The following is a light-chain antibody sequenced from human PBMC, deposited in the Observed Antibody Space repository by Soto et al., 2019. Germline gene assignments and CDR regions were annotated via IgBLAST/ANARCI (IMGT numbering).Light chain of an antibody. CDR1: QSVSSIY. Sequence: IVLTQSPGTLSLSPGERATLSCRASQSVSSIYLAWYQQNPGQAPRLLIYGASSRATGIPDRFSGSGSGTDFTLTISRLEPEDFAVYFCQQYGSSSYTFGQGTKLEIK. CDR3: QQYGSSSYT. J-gene: IGKJ2*01. V-gene: IGKV3-20*01. CDR2: GAS.